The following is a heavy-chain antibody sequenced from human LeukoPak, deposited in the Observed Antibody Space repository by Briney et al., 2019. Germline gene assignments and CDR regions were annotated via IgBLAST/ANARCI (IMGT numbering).Heavy chain of an antibody. CDR3: ARESGQSGWYPY. D-gene: IGHD6-19*01. CDR2: INHSGST. CDR1: GGSFSGYY. Sequence: SETLSLTCAVYGGSFSGYYWSWIRQPPGKGLEWIGEINHSGSTNYNPSLKSRVTISVDTSKNQFSLKLSSVTAADTAVYYCARESGQSGWYPYWGQGTLVTVSS. V-gene: IGHV4-34*01. J-gene: IGHJ4*02.